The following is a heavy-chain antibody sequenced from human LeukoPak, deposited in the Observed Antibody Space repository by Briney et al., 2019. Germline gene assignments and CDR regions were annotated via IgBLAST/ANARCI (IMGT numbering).Heavy chain of an antibody. Sequence: AASVKVSCKLAGYTFTNYGISWVRQAPGQGLEWMGWISADNADTYYAQKVQGRVTMTTDTSTTTAYMELRSLTSDDTAVDYCARDYYAAGILYGLDVWGQGTTVTVSS. V-gene: IGHV1-18*01. CDR2: ISADNADT. J-gene: IGHJ6*02. CDR3: ARDYYAAGILYGLDV. D-gene: IGHD3-10*01. CDR1: GYTFTNYG.